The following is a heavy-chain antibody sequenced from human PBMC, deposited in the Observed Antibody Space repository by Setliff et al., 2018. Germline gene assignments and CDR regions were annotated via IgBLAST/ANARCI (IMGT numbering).Heavy chain of an antibody. Sequence: SVKVSCKATGGTFRNYGISWVRQAPGRGLEWMGGTIPMFGTTNYAHKFQGIVTIITDESTSTAYMELSSLRSEDTAVYYCAREGVDPRSSTDYRYYMDVWGKGTTVTVSS. CDR2: TIPMFGTT. D-gene: IGHD2-15*01. V-gene: IGHV1-69*05. CDR1: GGTFRNYG. CDR3: AREGVDPRSSTDYRYYMDV. J-gene: IGHJ6*03.